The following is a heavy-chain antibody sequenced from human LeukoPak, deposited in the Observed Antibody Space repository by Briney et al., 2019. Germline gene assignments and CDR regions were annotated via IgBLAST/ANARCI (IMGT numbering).Heavy chain of an antibody. CDR2: IKQDGSEK. CDR1: GFTFSSYW. Sequence: PGGSLRLSCAASGFTFSSYWMSWVRQAPGKGLEWVANIKQDGSEKYYVDSVKGRFTISRDNAKNSLYLQMNSLRAEDTAVYYCASRPGSSWDYYFDYWGQGTLVTVSS. CDR3: ASRPGSSWDYYFDY. V-gene: IGHV3-7*03. D-gene: IGHD6-13*01. J-gene: IGHJ4*02.